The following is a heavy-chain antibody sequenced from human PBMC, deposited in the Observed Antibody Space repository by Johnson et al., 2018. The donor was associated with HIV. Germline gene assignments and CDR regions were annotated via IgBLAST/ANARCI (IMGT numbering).Heavy chain of an antibody. CDR2: ISYDGSNK. CDR3: ARASDAFDI. J-gene: IGHJ3*02. V-gene: IGHV3-30*04. Sequence: QVHLVESGGGVVQPGRSLRLSCAASGFTFSSYAMHWVRQAPGKGLEWVAVISYDGSNKYYADSVKGRFTISRDNSKNTLYLQMNSLRAEDTAVYYCARASDAFDIWGQGTMVTVSS. CDR1: GFTFSSYA.